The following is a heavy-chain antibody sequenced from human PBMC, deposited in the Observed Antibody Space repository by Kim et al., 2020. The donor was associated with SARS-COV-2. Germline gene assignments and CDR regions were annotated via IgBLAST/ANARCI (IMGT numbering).Heavy chain of an antibody. CDR1: GFTFSSYS. Sequence: GGSLRLSCAASGFTFSSYSMNWVRQAPGKGLEWVSYISSRSTYIYYADSVKGRFTISRDNAKNSLYLRMNSLRVEDTAVYYCAMGGARELPRPWGQGTL. CDR3: AMGGARELPRP. J-gene: IGHJ5*02. D-gene: IGHD1-26*01. CDR2: ISSRSTYI. V-gene: IGHV3-21*01.